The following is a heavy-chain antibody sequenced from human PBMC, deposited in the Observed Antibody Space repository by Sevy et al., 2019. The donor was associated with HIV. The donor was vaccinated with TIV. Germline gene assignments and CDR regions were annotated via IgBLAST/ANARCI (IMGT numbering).Heavy chain of an antibody. J-gene: IGHJ6*03. D-gene: IGHD3-22*01. CDR2: ISQSTNYT. V-gene: IGHV3-11*06. CDR3: ARAVNTRPYYFFHMDV. CDR1: GFTFSDYY. Sequence: GGSLRLSCVASGFTFSDYYINWIRQAPGKGLEWVSHISQSTNYTQYSDSVKGRFTISRDNSKSTLYLQMNSLRAEDTAVYYCARAVNTRPYYFFHMDVWGKGTTVTVSS.